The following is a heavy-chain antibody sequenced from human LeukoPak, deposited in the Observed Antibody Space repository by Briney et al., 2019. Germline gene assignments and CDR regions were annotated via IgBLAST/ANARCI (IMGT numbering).Heavy chain of an antibody. V-gene: IGHV3-74*01. D-gene: IGHD1-26*01. Sequence: PGGSLRLSCAASGFTFSSYWMHWVRHAPGKGLVWVSRINSDGSSTSYADSVKGRFTISRDNAKNTLYLQMNSLRAEDTAVYYCARGGRKEWELLDYYYGMDVWGQGTTVTVSS. CDR2: INSDGSST. CDR1: GFTFSSYW. CDR3: ARGGRKEWELLDYYYGMDV. J-gene: IGHJ6*02.